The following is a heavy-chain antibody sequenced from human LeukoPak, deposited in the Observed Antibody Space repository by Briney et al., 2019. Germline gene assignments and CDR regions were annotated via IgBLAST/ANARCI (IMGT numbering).Heavy chain of an antibody. D-gene: IGHD3-10*01. V-gene: IGHV1-2*02. J-gene: IGHJ5*02. Sequence: ASVKVSCKASGYTFTGYYLHWVRQAPGQGLEWMGWINPDSGDTNYLQKFQGRVTMTRDTSISTAYMELSRLSSDDTAVYYCTRDLSGGSGTFDPWGQGTLVTVSS. CDR2: INPDSGDT. CDR1: GYTFTGYY. CDR3: TRDLSGGSGTFDP.